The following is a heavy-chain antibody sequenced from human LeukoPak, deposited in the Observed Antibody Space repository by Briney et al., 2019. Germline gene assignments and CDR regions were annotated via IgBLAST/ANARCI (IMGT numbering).Heavy chain of an antibody. J-gene: IGHJ4*02. CDR1: GFTFSSYA. CDR3: ARNGGSSGWYFFDY. CDR2: ISSSSSSI. D-gene: IGHD6-19*01. Sequence: GGSLRLSCAASGFTFSSYAMSWVRQAPGKGLEWISYISSSSSSIYYADSVKGRFTISRDNAKNSLYLEVNSLRAEDTAVYYCARNGGSSGWYFFDYWGQGNLVTVSS. V-gene: IGHV3-48*04.